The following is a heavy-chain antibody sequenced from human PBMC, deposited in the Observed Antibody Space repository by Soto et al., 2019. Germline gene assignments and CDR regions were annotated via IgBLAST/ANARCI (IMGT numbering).Heavy chain of an antibody. CDR2: MNPNSGNT. D-gene: IGHD4-17*01. CDR3: ARDVDADFRTDFDY. Sequence: GVPVEACCEDSRYTIASYDIKWPRHETGQGLEWMGWMNPNSGNTGYAQKFQGRVTMTRNTSISTAYMELSSLRSEDTAVYYCARDVDADFRTDFDYWGRGTLVTVSS. V-gene: IGHV1-8*01. J-gene: IGHJ4*02. CDR1: RYTIASYD.